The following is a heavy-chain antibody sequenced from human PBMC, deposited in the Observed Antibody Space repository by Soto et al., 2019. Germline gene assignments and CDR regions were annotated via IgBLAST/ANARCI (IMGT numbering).Heavy chain of an antibody. CDR1: DGYIINYY. D-gene: IGHD3-22*01. CDR2: IYYSGST. V-gene: IGHV4-59*12. CDR3: ARAVNYYESSGSSWFDP. J-gene: IGHJ5*02. Sequence: SETLSVTCIISDGYIINYYGSRIRQPPGKGLEWIGYIYYSGSTNYNPSLQSRVTISVDTSKNQFSLKLSSVTAADTAVYYCARAVNYYESSGSSWFDPRGQGALVTVYS.